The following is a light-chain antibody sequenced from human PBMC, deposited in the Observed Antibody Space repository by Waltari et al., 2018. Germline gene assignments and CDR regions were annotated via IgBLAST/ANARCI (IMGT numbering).Light chain of an antibody. V-gene: IGKV4-1*01. Sequence: DIVMTQSPDSLAVSLGERATINCKSSQSLLLTSNKNHYLAWYQFKPGQPPKLLIYWASSRVSGVPERFSGSGSGTDFTLTISSLQAEDVAIYYCHQFYRNPRTFGQGTKVEI. CDR2: WAS. J-gene: IGKJ1*01. CDR3: HQFYRNPRT. CDR1: QSLLLTSNKNHY.